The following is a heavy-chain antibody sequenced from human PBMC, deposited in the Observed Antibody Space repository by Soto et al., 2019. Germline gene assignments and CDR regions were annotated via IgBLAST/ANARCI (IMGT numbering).Heavy chain of an antibody. Sequence: VSLRRSCAASGFRFNRCSMNWVRQAPGKGLEWVSSISSSSYVYYADSVKGRFTISRDNAKNSLYLQMNSLRAEVTAVYYGGRAGRTVVRGVILPPLFENWGQGTLVTTSS. CDR2: ISSSSYV. D-gene: IGHD3-10*01. CDR3: GRAGRTVVRGVILPPLFEN. J-gene: IGHJ4*02. CDR1: GFRFNRCS. V-gene: IGHV3-21*01.